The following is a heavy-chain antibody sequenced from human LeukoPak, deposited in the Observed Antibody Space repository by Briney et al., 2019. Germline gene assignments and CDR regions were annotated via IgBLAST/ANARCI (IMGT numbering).Heavy chain of an antibody. CDR1: EFTFSSYA. CDR2: ISGSGGST. D-gene: IGHD3-16*02. Sequence: GGSLRLSCAASEFTFSSYAMTWVRQAPGKGLEWVSTISGSGGSTYYADSVKGRFTISRDNFKNTLYLQMNSLRAEDTAVYYCAKDRRTFGGVIVGEYYLDYWGQGTLVTVSS. J-gene: IGHJ4*02. CDR3: AKDRRTFGGVIVGEYYLDY. V-gene: IGHV3-23*01.